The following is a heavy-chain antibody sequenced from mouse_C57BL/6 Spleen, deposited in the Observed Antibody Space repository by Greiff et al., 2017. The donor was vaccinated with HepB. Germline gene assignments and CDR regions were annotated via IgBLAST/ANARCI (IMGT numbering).Heavy chain of an antibody. D-gene: IGHD1-1*01. CDR1: GYTFTSYW. V-gene: IGHV1-61*01. CDR2: IYPSDSET. Sequence: QVQLQQPGAELVRPGSSVKLSCKASGYTFTSYWMDWVKQRPGQGLEWIGNIYPSDSETHYNQKFKDKATLTVDKSSSTAYMQLSSLTSEDSAVYYCARWGTTVVAPFDYWGQGTTLTVSS. J-gene: IGHJ2*01. CDR3: ARWGTTVVAPFDY.